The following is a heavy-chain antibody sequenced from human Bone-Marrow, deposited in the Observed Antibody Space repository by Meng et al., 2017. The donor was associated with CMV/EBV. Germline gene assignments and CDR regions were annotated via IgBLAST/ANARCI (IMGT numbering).Heavy chain of an antibody. V-gene: IGHV3-23*03. CDR2: IYSGGSST. CDR1: GFTFSSYA. CDR3: AKEGDFWSGFDY. J-gene: IGHJ4*02. Sequence: GESLKISCAAPGFTFSSYAMSWVRQAPGKGLEWVSVIYSGGSSTYYADSVKGRFTISRDNSKNTLYLQMNSLRAEDTAVYYCAKEGDFWSGFDYWGQGTLVTVSS. D-gene: IGHD3-3*01.